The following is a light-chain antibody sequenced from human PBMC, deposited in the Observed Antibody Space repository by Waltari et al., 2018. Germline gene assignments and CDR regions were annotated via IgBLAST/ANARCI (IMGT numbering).Light chain of an antibody. V-gene: IGLV2-14*01. CDR3: GSYTLINTIVV. CDR2: EVS. CDR1: SPDVGGYNY. Sequence: QSALTQPASVSGSPGQSTTISCTGTSPDVGGYNYVSRYQQHPGKAPKLIIYEVSKRPSGVSSRFSGSKSGNTASLTISGLQAEDEADYFCGSYTLINTIVVFGTGTKVTVL. J-gene: IGLJ1*01.